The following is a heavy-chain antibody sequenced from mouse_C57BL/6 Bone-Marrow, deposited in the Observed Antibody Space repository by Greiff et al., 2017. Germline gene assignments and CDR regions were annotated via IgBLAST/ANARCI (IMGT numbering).Heavy chain of an antibody. CDR1: GYTFTGYW. J-gene: IGHJ2*01. Sequence: QVQLQQSGAELMKPGASVKLSCKATGYTFTGYWIEWVKQRPGHGLEWIGEILPGSGSTTYNEKFKGKATFTADTSSNTAYMQLSSLTTEDSAIYYCAREGRVYFDYWGQGTTLTVAS. CDR2: ILPGSGST. V-gene: IGHV1-9*01. CDR3: AREGRVYFDY.